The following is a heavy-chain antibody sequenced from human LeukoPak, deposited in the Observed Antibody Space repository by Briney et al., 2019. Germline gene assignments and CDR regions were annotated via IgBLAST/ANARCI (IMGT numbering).Heavy chain of an antibody. CDR2: INTDSSDI. D-gene: IGHD2-2*01. CDR3: ARDTFQPGLIDS. V-gene: IGHV3-21*05. J-gene: IGHJ4*02. CDR1: GFTFRSYG. Sequence: PGGSLRLSCAASGFTFRSYGMHWVRQAPGKGLEWVSYINTDSSDIHYADSVKGRFTISRDNARNTLYLQLSSLRAEDSGVYYCARDTFQPGLIDSWGQGTLVTVSS.